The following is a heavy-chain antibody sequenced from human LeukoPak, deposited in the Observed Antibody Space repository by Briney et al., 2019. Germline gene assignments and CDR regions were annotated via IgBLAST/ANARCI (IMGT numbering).Heavy chain of an antibody. D-gene: IGHD5-12*01. V-gene: IGHV1-18*01. Sequence: GASVKVSCKASGYTFTSYGINWLRQAPGQGLEWMGWISAYNGNTNYAQKLQGRVTMTTDTSTSAAYMELRSLRSDDTAVYYCARTGYSTTTIPFDYWGRGTLVTVSS. CDR1: GYTFTSYG. CDR3: ARTGYSTTTIPFDY. CDR2: ISAYNGNT. J-gene: IGHJ4*02.